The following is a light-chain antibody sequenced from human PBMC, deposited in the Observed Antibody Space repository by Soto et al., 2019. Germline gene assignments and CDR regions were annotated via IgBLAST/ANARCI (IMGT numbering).Light chain of an antibody. V-gene: IGKV3-11*01. J-gene: IGKJ5*01. CDR3: QQRSNWPRT. Sequence: EIVLTQSPATLSLSPGEGATLSCRASQSVSISLAWYQQKPGQAPRLLISDGSNRAAGIPDRFSGSGSGTDFTLTISSLEPEDFAVYFCQQRSNWPRTFGQGTRLEIK. CDR1: QSVSIS. CDR2: DGS.